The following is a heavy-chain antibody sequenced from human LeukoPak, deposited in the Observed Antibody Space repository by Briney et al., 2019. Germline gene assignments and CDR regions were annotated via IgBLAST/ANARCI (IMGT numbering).Heavy chain of an antibody. CDR1: GGSITNYY. CDR2: IYYSGST. D-gene: IGHD2-2*01. CDR3: ARHAGYCSTGSCYRLDY. Sequence: SETLSLTCTVSGGSITNYYWSWVRPPPAHGLEWIGYIYYSGSTNYNPSLKSRVSISVDTSKNQFSLKLSSVTAADTALYYCARHAGYCSTGSCYRLDYWGQGTLVTVSS. J-gene: IGHJ4*02. V-gene: IGHV4-59*08.